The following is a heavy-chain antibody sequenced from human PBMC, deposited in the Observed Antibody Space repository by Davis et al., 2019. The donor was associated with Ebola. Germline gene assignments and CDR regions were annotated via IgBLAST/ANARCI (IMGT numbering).Heavy chain of an antibody. CDR3: ARDSAIYYDSSGYSHFDY. CDR2: INWNGGST. V-gene: IGHV3-20*04. D-gene: IGHD3-22*01. Sequence: GESLKISCAASGFTFSSYWMHWVRQAPGKGLVWVSGINWNGGSTGYADSVKGRFTISRDNAKNSLYLQMNSLRAEDTALYYCARDSAIYYDSSGYSHFDYWGQGTLVTVSS. CDR1: GFTFSSYW. J-gene: IGHJ4*02.